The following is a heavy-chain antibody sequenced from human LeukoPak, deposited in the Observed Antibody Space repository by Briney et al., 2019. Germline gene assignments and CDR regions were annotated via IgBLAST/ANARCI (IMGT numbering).Heavy chain of an antibody. D-gene: IGHD3-22*01. CDR1: GYTFTSYD. CDR2: MNPNSGGT. CDR3: ARETSNYYDSSGSEPPDY. Sequence: ASVKVSCKASGYTFTSYDINWVRQATGQGLEWMGWMNPNSGGTNYAQKFQGRVTMTRDTSISTAYMELSRLRSDDTAVYYCARETSNYYDSSGSEPPDYWGQGTLVTVSS. V-gene: IGHV1-2*02. J-gene: IGHJ4*02.